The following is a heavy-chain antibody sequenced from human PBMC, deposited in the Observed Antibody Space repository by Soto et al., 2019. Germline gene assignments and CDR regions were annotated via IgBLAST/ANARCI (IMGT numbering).Heavy chain of an antibody. V-gene: IGHV3-21*01. CDR2: ISSGSVYI. J-gene: IGHJ6*02. CDR3: ARAPPDSGMDV. CDR1: GFTFSSYS. Sequence: EVQLVESGGGLVKPGGSLRLSCAASGFTFSSYSMNWVRQAPGKGLEWVSSISSGSVYIYYADSVKGRFTISRDNAKNALYLQMNSLRGEDTAVYYCARAPPDSGMDVWGQGTTVTVSS.